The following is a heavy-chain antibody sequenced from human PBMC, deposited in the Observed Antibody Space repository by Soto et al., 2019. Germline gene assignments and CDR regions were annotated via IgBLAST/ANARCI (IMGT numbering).Heavy chain of an antibody. V-gene: IGHV3-15*07. Sequence: EVQMVESGGGLVKPGGSLRLSCAASGFFFTNVWMSWVRQAPGKGLEWVGRIKSTADGGTTDYAAPGKGRVTISRDDSRKTLYLQMSSLKSDDTAVYYCTTLSLIHGIEAEANCDYWGQGTLVTVSS. CDR2: IKSTADGGTT. D-gene: IGHD3-16*01. J-gene: IGHJ4*02. CDR1: GFFFTNVW. CDR3: TTLSLIHGIEAEANCDY.